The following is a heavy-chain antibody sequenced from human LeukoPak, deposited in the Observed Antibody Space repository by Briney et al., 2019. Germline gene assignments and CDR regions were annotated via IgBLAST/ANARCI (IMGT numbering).Heavy chain of an antibody. CDR1: GFTFSDYY. CDR2: IGGSATTI. CDR3: AELGITMIGGV. D-gene: IGHD3-10*02. J-gene: IGHJ6*04. Sequence: GGSLRLSCAASGFTFSDYYMTWIRQAPGKGLEWVSYIGGSATTIYYADSVKGRFTISRDNAKNSLYLQLNSLRAEDTAVYYCAELGITMIGGVWGKGTTVTISS. V-gene: IGHV3-11*04.